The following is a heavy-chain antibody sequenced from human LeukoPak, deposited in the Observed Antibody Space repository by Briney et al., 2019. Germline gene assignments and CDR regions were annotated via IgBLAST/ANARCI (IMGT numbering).Heavy chain of an antibody. D-gene: IGHD6-19*01. J-gene: IGHJ4*02. CDR1: GFNFNKYE. V-gene: IGHV3-48*03. Sequence: GGSLRLSCAASGFNFNKYEMNWVPQAPGKGLEWISYIDGRGATIENADSVRGRFTISRDNAKNSLFLQMNSLRDEDTAVYYCARDGDNGWDFDCWGQGTLVTASS. CDR2: IDGRGATI. CDR3: ARDGDNGWDFDC.